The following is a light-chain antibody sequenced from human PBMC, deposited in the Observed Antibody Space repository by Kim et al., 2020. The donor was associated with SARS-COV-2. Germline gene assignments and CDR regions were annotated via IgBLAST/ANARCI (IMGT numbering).Light chain of an antibody. Sequence: LSPGERATLSCRASQSVSSSYLAWYQQKPGQAPRLLIYGASSRATGIPDRFSGSGSGTDFTLTISRLEPEDFAVYYCQQYGSSPKTFGQGTKLEI. J-gene: IGKJ2*01. CDR2: GAS. CDR3: QQYGSSPKT. V-gene: IGKV3-20*01. CDR1: QSVSSSY.